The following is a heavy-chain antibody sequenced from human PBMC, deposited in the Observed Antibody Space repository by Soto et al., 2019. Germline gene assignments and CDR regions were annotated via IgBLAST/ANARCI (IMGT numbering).Heavy chain of an antibody. J-gene: IGHJ6*03. Sequence: GGSLRLSCAASGFTFSSYAMSWVRQAPGKGLEWVSAISGSGGSTYYADSVKGRFTISRDNSKNTLYLQMNSLRAEDTAVYYCAKAVVVAATPYYYYYYRDVGGKGTRVTVSS. V-gene: IGHV3-23*01. CDR1: GFTFSSYA. CDR3: AKAVVVAATPYYYYYYRDV. D-gene: IGHD2-15*01. CDR2: ISGSGGST.